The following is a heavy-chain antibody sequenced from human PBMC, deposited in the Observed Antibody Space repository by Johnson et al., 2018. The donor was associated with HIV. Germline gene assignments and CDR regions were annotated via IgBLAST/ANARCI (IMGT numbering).Heavy chain of an antibody. V-gene: IGHV3-74*02. CDR3: ASPPSGYDFWDGPNIFDV. J-gene: IGHJ3*01. CDR2: INSDGSST. D-gene: IGHD3-3*01. CDR1: GFTFSSYW. Sequence: VQLVESGGGVVQPGRSLRLSCAASGFTFSSYWMHWVRQAPGKGLVWVSRINSDGSSTSYADSVKGRFTISRDNAKNTLFLQMNSLRPEDTAVYYCASPPSGYDFWDGPNIFDVWGQGTMVSVDS.